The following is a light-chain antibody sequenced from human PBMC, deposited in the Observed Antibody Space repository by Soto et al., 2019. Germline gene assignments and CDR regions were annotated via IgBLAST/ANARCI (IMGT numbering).Light chain of an antibody. V-gene: IGKV3-15*01. CDR3: QQYNNWPLT. CDR1: QSLTSY. J-gene: IGKJ4*01. Sequence: EIVMTQSPATLSVSPGETATLSCRASQSLTSYLAWYQQKPDQAPRLLIYGISTRATDIPARFSGSGSGTEFTLTISSLQSEDFAVYYCQQYNNWPLTFSGGTKVEIK. CDR2: GIS.